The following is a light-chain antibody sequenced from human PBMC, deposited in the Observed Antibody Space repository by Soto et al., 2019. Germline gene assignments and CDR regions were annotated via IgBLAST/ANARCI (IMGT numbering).Light chain of an antibody. J-gene: IGLJ2*01. CDR3: SSHAGSNHVV. V-gene: IGLV2-8*01. Sequence: HSALTQPPSASGSPGQSVTISCTGTSSDVGGYNYVSWYQQHPGKAPKLIIYEVNKRPSGVPARFSGSKSGNTASLTVSGLQAEDEADYYCSSHAGSNHVVFGGGTKVTVL. CDR1: SSDVGGYNY. CDR2: EVN.